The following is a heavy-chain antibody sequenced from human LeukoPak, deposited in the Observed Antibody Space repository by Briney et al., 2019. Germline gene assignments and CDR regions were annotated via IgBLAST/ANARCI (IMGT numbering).Heavy chain of an antibody. J-gene: IGHJ4*02. Sequence: ASVKVSCKTSGYTFTNYYMHWVRQAPGQGLEWLGWINPRTGGTTYAQKFQGRVTMTRDTSASTVYMDLSSLRSDDTAVYSCARHSLPGTTPFDLWGQGTLVTVSS. V-gene: IGHV1-2*02. CDR1: GYTFTNYY. CDR2: INPRTGGT. D-gene: IGHD1-1*01. CDR3: ARHSLPGTTPFDL.